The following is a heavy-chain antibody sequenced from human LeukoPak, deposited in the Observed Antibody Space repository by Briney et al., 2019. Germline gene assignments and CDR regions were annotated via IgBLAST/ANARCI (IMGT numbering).Heavy chain of an antibody. CDR3: ARSYSGSYFTNSYYYYGMDV. CDR1: GYTFTGYY. CDR2: INPNSGGT. Sequence: ASVKVSCKASGYTFTGYYMHWVRQAPGQGLEWMGWINPNSGGTNYAQKFQGWVTMTRDTSISTACTELSRLRSDDTAVYYCARSYSGSYFTNSYYYYGMDVWGQGTTVTVSS. V-gene: IGHV1-2*04. D-gene: IGHD1-26*01. J-gene: IGHJ6*02.